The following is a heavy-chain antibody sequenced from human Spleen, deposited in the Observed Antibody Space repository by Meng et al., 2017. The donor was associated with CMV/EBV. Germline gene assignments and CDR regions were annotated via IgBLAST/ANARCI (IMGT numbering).Heavy chain of an antibody. V-gene: IGHV4-59*01. CDR3: ARGGDFWT. Sequence: GSLRLSCTVSGGSISSYFWSWIRQPPGKGLEWIGYVYYSGVTKYNPSLKSRVTISVDTSKNQFSLKLSPVTAADTAVYYCARGGDFWTWGQGTLVTVSS. D-gene: IGHD3/OR15-3a*01. CDR1: GGSISSYF. J-gene: IGHJ4*02. CDR2: VYYSGVT.